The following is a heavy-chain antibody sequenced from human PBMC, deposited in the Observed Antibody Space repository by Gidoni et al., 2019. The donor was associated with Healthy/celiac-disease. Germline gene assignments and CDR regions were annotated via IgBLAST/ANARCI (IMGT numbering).Heavy chain of an antibody. CDR1: GSTFRSYA. J-gene: IGHJ3*02. V-gene: IGHV3-23*01. CDR2: SSGSGGST. D-gene: IGHD3-3*01. Sequence: EVQLLESGGGLFQPGGSLRPSCAPSGSTFRSYAMSWVRQATGKGLEGVSVSSGSGGSTYDADAVKGRFTISRDNTKNTLYLQMNSMRAEEAAVYYCAKDRDVWKSDAFDIWGQGTMVTVSS. CDR3: AKDRDVWKSDAFDI.